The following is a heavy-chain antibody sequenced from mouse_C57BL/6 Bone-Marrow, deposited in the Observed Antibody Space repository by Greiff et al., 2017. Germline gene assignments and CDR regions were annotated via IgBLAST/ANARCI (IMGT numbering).Heavy chain of an antibody. Sequence: QVQLQQPGAELVRPGSSVKLSCKASGYTFTSYWMHWVKQRPIQGLEWIGNIDPSDSETHYNQKFKDKATLTVDKSSSTAYMQLSSLTSADSAVYYCARSDGNYPRYYAMDYWGQGTSVTVSS. CDR2: IDPSDSET. D-gene: IGHD2-1*01. CDR1: GYTFTSYW. J-gene: IGHJ4*01. CDR3: ARSDGNYPRYYAMDY. V-gene: IGHV1-52*01.